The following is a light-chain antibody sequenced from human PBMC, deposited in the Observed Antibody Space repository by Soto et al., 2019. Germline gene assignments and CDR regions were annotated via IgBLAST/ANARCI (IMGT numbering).Light chain of an antibody. J-gene: IGKJ1*01. CDR3: QQRSNWPT. V-gene: IGKV3-11*01. CDR2: DAS. CDR1: QSVSSY. Sequence: TQSPSTLSASVGDRVTITCRASQSVSSYLAWYQQKPGQAPRLLIYDASNRATGIPARFSGSGSGTDFTLTISSLEPEDFAVYYCQQRSNWPTFGQGTKVDIK.